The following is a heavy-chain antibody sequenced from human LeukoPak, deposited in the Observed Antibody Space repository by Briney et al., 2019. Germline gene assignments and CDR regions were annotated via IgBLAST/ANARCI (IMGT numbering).Heavy chain of an antibody. D-gene: IGHD4-17*01. CDR3: ARGLPYGDYYDAFDI. CDR1: GGSISSYY. J-gene: IGHJ3*02. Sequence: AETLCLTCTVSGGSISSYYWIWVRQPAGKGLEWIGRIYTSGSTTYYPSFMSRVTMSVDTSKNQFSLKLSSLTAAATAVYYCARGLPYGDYYDAFDIWGQGTMVTVSS. CDR2: IYTSGST. V-gene: IGHV4-4*07.